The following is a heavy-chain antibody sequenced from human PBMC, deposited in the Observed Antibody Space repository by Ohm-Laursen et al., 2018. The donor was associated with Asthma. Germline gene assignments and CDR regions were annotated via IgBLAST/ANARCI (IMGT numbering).Heavy chain of an antibody. V-gene: IGHV1-58*01. CDR3: AADPGYYDILTGYSNWYYYGMDV. J-gene: IGHJ6*02. Sequence: ASVKVSCKASGFTFTSSAVQWVRQARGQRLEWIGWIVVGRGNTNYAQKFQERVTITRDMSTSTAYMELSSLRSEDTAVYYCAADPGYYDILTGYSNWYYYGMDVWGQGTTVTVSS. D-gene: IGHD3-9*01. CDR2: IVVGRGNT. CDR1: GFTFTSSA.